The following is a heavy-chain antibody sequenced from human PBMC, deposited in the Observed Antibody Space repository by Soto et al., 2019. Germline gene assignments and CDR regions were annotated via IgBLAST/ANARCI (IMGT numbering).Heavy chain of an antibody. Sequence: QLQLQESGPGLVKPSETLSLTCTVSGGSISSGRYYWGWIRQPPGKGLEWIGRIYYSGSTYSNPSLKSRVTIFVDTSKNQFSLRLSSVTAADTAVYYCARHSDCSGGSCYSEYFAVGNWFDPWGQGTLVTVSS. CDR2: IYYSGST. CDR1: GGSISSGRYY. V-gene: IGHV4-39*01. CDR3: ARHSDCSGGSCYSEYFAVGNWFDP. D-gene: IGHD2-15*01. J-gene: IGHJ5*02.